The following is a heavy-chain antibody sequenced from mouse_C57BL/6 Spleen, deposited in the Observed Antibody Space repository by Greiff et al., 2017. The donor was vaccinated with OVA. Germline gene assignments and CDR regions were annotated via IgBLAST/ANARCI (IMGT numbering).Heavy chain of an antibody. D-gene: IGHD2-3*01. CDR1: GYTFTSYW. CDR2: IHPSDSDT. CDR3: AISNDGYYLITTAY. Sequence: QVQLKQPGAELVKPGASVKVSCKASGYTFTSYWMHWVKQRPGQGLEWIGRIHPSDSDTNYNQKFKGKATLTVDKSSSTAYMQLSSLTSEDSAVYYCAISNDGYYLITTAYWGQGTLVTVSA. J-gene: IGHJ3*01. V-gene: IGHV1-74*01.